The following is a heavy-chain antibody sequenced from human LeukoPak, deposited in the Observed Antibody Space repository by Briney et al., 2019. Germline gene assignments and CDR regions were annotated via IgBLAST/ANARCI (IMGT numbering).Heavy chain of an antibody. D-gene: IGHD1-26*01. CDR3: ARRGGSGRAFDY. CDR2: IYYTGST. Sequence: PSETLSLTCIVSGASVGGGTYYWGWIRQPPGKGLEWIGSIYYTGSTYDNPSLKSRVPISVDTSKNQFSLTLSSVPAADTAVYYCARRGGSGRAFDYWGQGTLVTVSS. V-gene: IGHV4-39*01. J-gene: IGHJ4*02. CDR1: GASVGGGTYY.